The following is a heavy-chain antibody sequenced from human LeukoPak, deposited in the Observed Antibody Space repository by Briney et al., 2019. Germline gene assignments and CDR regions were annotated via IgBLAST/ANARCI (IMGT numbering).Heavy chain of an antibody. CDR1: GFTFSSYD. J-gene: IGHJ4*02. D-gene: IGHD3-22*01. Sequence: PGGSLRLSCAASGFTFSSYDMHWVRQATGKGLDWVSAIGTAGDTYYPGSVKGRFTISRENAKNSLYLQMNSLRAGDTAVYYCARAQYYYDSSGYDYWGQGTLVTVSS. CDR3: ARAQYYYDSSGYDY. CDR2: IGTAGDT. V-gene: IGHV3-13*01.